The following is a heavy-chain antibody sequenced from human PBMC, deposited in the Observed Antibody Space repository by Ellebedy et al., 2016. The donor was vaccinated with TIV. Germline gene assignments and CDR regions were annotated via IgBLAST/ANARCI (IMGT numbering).Heavy chain of an antibody. J-gene: IGHJ4*01. CDR3: ARSYSVSGTHVTALFDN. CDR2: INFSGST. D-gene: IGHD3-10*01. V-gene: IGHV4-59*01. Sequence: MPSETLSLTCTVSGGSIDTYYWSWIRQPPGKGLEWIGYINFSGSTNYNPSLKSRVTISLDSSQTQFSLRLTSVTAADTAMYYCARSYSVSGTHVTALFDNWGQGTLVTVSS. CDR1: GGSIDTYY.